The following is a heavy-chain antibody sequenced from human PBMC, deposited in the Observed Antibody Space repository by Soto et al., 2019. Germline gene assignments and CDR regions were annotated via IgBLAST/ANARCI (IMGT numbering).Heavy chain of an antibody. CDR1: GYSFTSYW. V-gene: IGHV5-51*01. CDR3: ARTSIAARRLNWFDP. Sequence: PGESLKISCKGSGYSFTSYWIGWVRQMPGKGLEWMGIIYPGDSDTRYSPSFQGQVTISADKSISTAYLQWSSLKASDTAMYYCARTSIAARRLNWFDPWGQGTLVTVSS. D-gene: IGHD6-6*01. CDR2: IYPGDSDT. J-gene: IGHJ5*02.